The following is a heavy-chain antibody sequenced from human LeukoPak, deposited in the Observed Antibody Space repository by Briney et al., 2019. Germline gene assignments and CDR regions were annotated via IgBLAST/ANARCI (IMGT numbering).Heavy chain of an antibody. CDR3: AIGSKIQLWSIRLKFDY. D-gene: IGHD5-18*01. Sequence: SETLSLTCAVYGGSFSGYYWSWIRQPPGKGLEWIEEINHSGSTNYNPSLKSRVTISVDTSKNQFSLKLSSVTAADTAVYYCAIGSKIQLWSIRLKFDYWGQGTLVTVSS. J-gene: IGHJ4*02. CDR2: INHSGST. V-gene: IGHV4-34*01. CDR1: GGSFSGYY.